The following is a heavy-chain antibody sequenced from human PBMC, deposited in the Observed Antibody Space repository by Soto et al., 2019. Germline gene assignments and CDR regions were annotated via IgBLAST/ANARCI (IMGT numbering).Heavy chain of an antibody. V-gene: IGHV3-53*04. Sequence: GGSLRLSCAASGFTVSSNYMSWVRQAPGKGLEWVSVIYSGGSTYYADSVKGRFTISRHNSKNTLYLQMNSLRAEDTAVYYCAGLLPVDYYYGMDVWGQGTTVTVSS. J-gene: IGHJ6*02. CDR3: AGLLPVDYYYGMDV. D-gene: IGHD1-26*01. CDR1: GFTVSSNY. CDR2: IYSGGST.